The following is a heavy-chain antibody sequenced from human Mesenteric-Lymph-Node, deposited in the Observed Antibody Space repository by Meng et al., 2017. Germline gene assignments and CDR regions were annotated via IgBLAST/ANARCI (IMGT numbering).Heavy chain of an antibody. D-gene: IGHD2-8*02. CDR1: GYTFTSYA. Sequence: ASVKVSCKASGYTFTSYAMHWVRQAPGQRLEWMGWINAGNGNTKYSQKFQGRVTITRDTSASTAHMELSSLRSEDTAVYYCARAIHLVASAFDIWGQGTMVTVSS. CDR3: ARAIHLVASAFDI. CDR2: INAGNGNT. J-gene: IGHJ3*02. V-gene: IGHV1-3*01.